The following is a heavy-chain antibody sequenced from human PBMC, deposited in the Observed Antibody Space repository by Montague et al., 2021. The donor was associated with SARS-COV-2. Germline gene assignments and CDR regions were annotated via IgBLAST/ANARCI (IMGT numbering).Heavy chain of an antibody. D-gene: IGHD6-19*01. CDR3: ARGADRYYFYGMDV. Sequence: CPISGDTVSSNRAAWNWIRQSPSRGLEWLERTYYRSKWHNGYAVSVNSRITINPDTSKNQFSLQVNSVTPEDTAVYYCARGADRYYFYGMDVWGQGTTVTVSS. V-gene: IGHV6-1*01. CDR1: GDTVSSNRAA. J-gene: IGHJ6*02. CDR2: TYYRSKWHN.